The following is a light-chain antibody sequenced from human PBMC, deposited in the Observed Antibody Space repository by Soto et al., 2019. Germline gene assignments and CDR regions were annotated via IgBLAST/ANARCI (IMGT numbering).Light chain of an antibody. Sequence: EIVMTQSPATRSGAVGERATLSCMASHSVSSKLAWYQQKPGQAPRLLIYGASTRATDIPARFSGSGSGTEFTLTISRLQSEDFAVYYCQQYNDWPPQLTFGGGTQVEIK. CDR3: QQYNDWPPQLT. CDR1: HSVSSK. J-gene: IGKJ4*02. CDR2: GAS. V-gene: IGKV3-15*01.